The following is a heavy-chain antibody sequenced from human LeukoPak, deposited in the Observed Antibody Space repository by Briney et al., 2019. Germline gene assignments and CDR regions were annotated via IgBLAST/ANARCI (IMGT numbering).Heavy chain of an antibody. V-gene: IGHV1-24*01. Sequence: ASVTVSCKVSGYTLTELSMHWVRQAPGKGLEWMGGFDPEDGETIYAQKFQGRVTMTEDTSTDTAYMELSSLRSEDTAVYYCATGPPMVRGVVPFDYWGQGTLVTVSS. CDR1: GYTLTELS. CDR2: FDPEDGET. J-gene: IGHJ4*02. CDR3: ATGPPMVRGVVPFDY. D-gene: IGHD3-10*01.